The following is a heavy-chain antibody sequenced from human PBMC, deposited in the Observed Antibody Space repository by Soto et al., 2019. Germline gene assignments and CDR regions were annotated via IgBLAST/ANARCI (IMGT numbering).Heavy chain of an antibody. CDR3: ATDKSGGWCLDC. CDR2: IDPTGSDT. CDR1: GFTMNTYA. J-gene: IGHJ4*02. V-gene: IGHV3-23*01. Sequence: EVQLLESGGGLVQPGGSLRLSCAASGFTMNTYAMRWVRQAPGKGLEWVSTIDPTGSDTYYADSVKGRFTISRDISKNTLYLQMNSLRAEDTAVYYCATDKSGGWCLDCWGQGTLVTVSS. D-gene: IGHD6-19*01.